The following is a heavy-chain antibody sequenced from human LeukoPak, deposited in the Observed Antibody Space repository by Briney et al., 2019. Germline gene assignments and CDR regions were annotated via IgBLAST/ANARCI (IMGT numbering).Heavy chain of an antibody. D-gene: IGHD3-22*01. J-gene: IGHJ5*02. CDR2: INHSGST. CDR3: GGVASYSSSS. Sequence: SETLSLTCAVYGGSFSGYYWSWIRQPPGKGLEWIGEINHSGSTNYNPSLKNRVTISVDTSKNQFSLKLSSVTAADTAVYYCGGVASYSSSSWGQGTLVTVSS. CDR1: GGSFSGYY. V-gene: IGHV4-34*01.